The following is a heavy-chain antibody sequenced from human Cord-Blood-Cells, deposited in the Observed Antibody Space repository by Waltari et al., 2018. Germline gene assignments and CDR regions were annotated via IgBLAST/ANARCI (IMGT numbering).Heavy chain of an antibody. V-gene: IGHV4-4*07. CDR2: IYTSGST. D-gene: IGHD6-13*01. CDR1: GGSISSYY. CDR3: ARDLQSEQGNWFDP. J-gene: IGHJ5*02. Sequence: QVQLQESGPGLVKPSETLSLTCTVSGGSISSYYWSWIRQPAGKGLEWIGRIYTSGSTNYTPPLKGRVTMSVDTSKNQFSLKLSSVTAADTAVYYCARDLQSEQGNWFDPWGQGTLVTVSS.